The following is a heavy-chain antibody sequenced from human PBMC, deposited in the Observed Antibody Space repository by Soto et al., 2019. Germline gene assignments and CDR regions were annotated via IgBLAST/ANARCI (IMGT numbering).Heavy chain of an antibody. CDR3: ARHGSGSYYYYYYYGMDV. V-gene: IGHV4-39*01. J-gene: IGHJ6*02. Sequence: AETLSLTCTVSGGSISSISYYWCWILQPPWKGLDWIVSIYYSGSTDHNPSLKSRVTISVDTSKNQFSLKLSSVTAADTAVYYCARHGSGSYYYYYYYGMDVWGQGTTVTVSS. CDR2: IYYSGST. CDR1: GGSISSISYY. D-gene: IGHD1-26*01.